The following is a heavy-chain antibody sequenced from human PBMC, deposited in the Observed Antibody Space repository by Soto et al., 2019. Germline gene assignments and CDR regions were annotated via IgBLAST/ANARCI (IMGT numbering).Heavy chain of an antibody. CDR2: IIPIFGTA. V-gene: IGHV1-69*01. J-gene: IGHJ4*02. Sequence: QVQLVQSGAEVQKPGSSVKVSCKASGDTFSSYAITWVRQAPGQGLEWMGGIIPIFGTATYAQQFQGRIAITAAASTTTAYMELSSLRSEDTAVYYCARSHICGGDCYSRPSEDEYWGQGTLVTVSS. CDR3: ARSHICGGDCYSRPSEDEY. D-gene: IGHD2-21*02. CDR1: GDTFSSYA.